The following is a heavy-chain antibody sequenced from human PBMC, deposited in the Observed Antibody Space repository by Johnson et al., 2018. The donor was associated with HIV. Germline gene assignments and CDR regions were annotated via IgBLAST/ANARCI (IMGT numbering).Heavy chain of an antibody. D-gene: IGHD1-26*01. CDR2: ISSSGSTI. V-gene: IGHV3-11*04. CDR3: ARSIVGAIVDAFDM. CDR1: GFTFSDYY. J-gene: IGHJ3*02. Sequence: QMLLVESGGGVVQPGGSLRLSCAASGFTFSDYYMNWIRQAPGKGLEWVSYISSSGSTIYYADSVKGRFTISRDNAKNSLYLQMNSLRAEDTAVYYCARSIVGAIVDAFDMWGQATMVTVSS.